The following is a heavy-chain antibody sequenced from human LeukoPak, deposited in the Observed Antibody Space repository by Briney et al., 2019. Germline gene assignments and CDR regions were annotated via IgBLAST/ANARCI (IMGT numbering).Heavy chain of an antibody. Sequence: PGGSLRLSCAASGFTFSSYSMNWVRQAPGKGLEWVSSISSSSSYIYYADSVKGRFTISRDNAKNSLYLQMNSLRAEDTAVYYCARDHHYYGSGSPLDYWGQGTLVTVSS. D-gene: IGHD3-10*01. J-gene: IGHJ4*02. CDR2: ISSSSSYI. CDR1: GFTFSSYS. V-gene: IGHV3-21*01. CDR3: ARDHHYYGSGSPLDY.